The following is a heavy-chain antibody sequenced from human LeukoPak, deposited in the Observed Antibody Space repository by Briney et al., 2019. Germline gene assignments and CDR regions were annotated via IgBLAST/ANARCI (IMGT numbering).Heavy chain of an antibody. Sequence: PGGSLRLSCVASGFTFSTYWMSWVRQAPGKGLEWVGRIKSKTDGGTTDYAAPVKGRFTISRDDSKNTLYLQMNSLKTEDTAVYYCTTVSSGYYDVYWGQGTLVTVSS. CDR2: IKSKTDGGTT. D-gene: IGHD3-22*01. V-gene: IGHV3-15*01. J-gene: IGHJ4*02. CDR3: TTVSSGYYDVY. CDR1: GFTFSTYW.